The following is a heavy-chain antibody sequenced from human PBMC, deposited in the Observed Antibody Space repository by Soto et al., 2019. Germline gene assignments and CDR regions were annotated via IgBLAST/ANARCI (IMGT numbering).Heavy chain of an antibody. CDR3: ARAGLTIFGVVRPDY. J-gene: IGHJ4*02. CDR2: IYYSGST. V-gene: IGHV4-59*01. Sequence: SETLSLTCTVSGGSISSYYWSWIRQPPGKGLEWIGYIYYSGSTNYNPSLKSRVTISVDTSKNQFSLKLSSVTAADTAAYYCARAGLTIFGVVRPDYGGQGTLVTVSS. D-gene: IGHD3-3*01. CDR1: GGSISSYY.